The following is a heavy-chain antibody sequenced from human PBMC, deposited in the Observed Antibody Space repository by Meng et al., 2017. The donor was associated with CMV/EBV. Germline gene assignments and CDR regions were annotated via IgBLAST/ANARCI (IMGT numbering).Heavy chain of an antibody. V-gene: IGHV4-59*01. D-gene: IGHD2-15*01. CDR3: ARDRWLLNNWFDP. CDR1: GGSISSYY. Sequence: ETLSLTCTVSGGSISSYYWSWIRQPPGKGLEWIGYIYYSGSTNYNPSLKSRVTISVDTSKNQFSLKLSSVTAADTAVYYCARDRWLLNNWFDPWGQGTLVTVSS. CDR2: IYYSGST. J-gene: IGHJ5*02.